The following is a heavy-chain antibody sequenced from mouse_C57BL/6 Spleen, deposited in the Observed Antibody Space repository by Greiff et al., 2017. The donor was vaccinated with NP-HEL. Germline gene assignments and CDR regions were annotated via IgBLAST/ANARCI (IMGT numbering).Heavy chain of an antibody. J-gene: IGHJ3*01. Sequence: VKLQQPGAELVRPGSSVKLSCKASGYTFTSYWMDWVKQRPGQGLEWIGNIYPSDSETHYNQKFKDKATLTVDKSSSTAYMQLSSLTSEDSAVYYCARRGGNYFAYWGQGTLVTVSA. CDR1: GYTFTSYW. CDR3: ARRGGNYFAY. CDR2: IYPSDSET. V-gene: IGHV1-61*01. D-gene: IGHD2-1*01.